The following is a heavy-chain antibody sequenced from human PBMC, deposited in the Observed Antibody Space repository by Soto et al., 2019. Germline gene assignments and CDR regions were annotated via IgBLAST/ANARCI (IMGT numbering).Heavy chain of an antibody. Sequence: GGSLRLSCAAFGFTVSGKKYVAWVRQAPGKGLEWVSALYDLDGTYYADSVKGRFTTSSDSSRTTVYLQMNSLRPDDTAVYSCATWHLQEHAYDIWGQGTRVTVSS. D-gene: IGHD1-1*01. CDR2: LYDLDGT. J-gene: IGHJ3*02. CDR1: GFTVSGKKY. V-gene: IGHV3-53*01. CDR3: ATWHLQEHAYDI.